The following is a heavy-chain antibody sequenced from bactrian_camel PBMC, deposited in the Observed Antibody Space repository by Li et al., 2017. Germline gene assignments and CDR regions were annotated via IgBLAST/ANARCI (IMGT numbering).Heavy chain of an antibody. CDR1: GFSYSPT. J-gene: IGHJ4*01. CDR3: AAKRLRVAPKGLPTSADYQY. CDR2: INSETLT. V-gene: IGHV3S61*01. Sequence: HVQLVESGGGSVQAGGSLTLSCVASGFSYSPTMAWFRQAPGKEREAIASINSETLTNYADSVKGRFTASKDNAKNTLYLQVSSLKPEDTGMYYCAAKRLRVAPKGLPTSADYQYWGKGTQVTVS. D-gene: IGHD7*01.